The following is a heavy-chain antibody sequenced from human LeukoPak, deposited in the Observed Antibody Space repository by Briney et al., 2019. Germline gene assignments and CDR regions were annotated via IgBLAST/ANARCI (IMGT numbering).Heavy chain of an antibody. J-gene: IGHJ4*02. CDR3: ARGLYYYDSSGYGY. CDR1: GGSISSYY. Sequence: SETLSLTCTVSGGSISSYYWSWIRQPPGKGLEWCGYIYYSGSTNYNPSLKSRVIISVDTSKNQFSLKLSSVTAADTAVYYCARGLYYYDSSGYGYWGQGTLVTVSS. V-gene: IGHV4-59*01. CDR2: IYYSGST. D-gene: IGHD3-22*01.